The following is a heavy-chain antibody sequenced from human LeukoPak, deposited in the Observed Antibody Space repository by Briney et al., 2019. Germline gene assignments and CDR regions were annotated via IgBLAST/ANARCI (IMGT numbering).Heavy chain of an antibody. V-gene: IGHV4-61*01. CDR3: ARVDSFKWFDP. D-gene: IGHD2-2*03. CDR1: GGSVSSTSYS. CDR2: IYYSGST. J-gene: IGHJ5*02. Sequence: SETLSLTCTVSGGSVSSTSYSWSWIRQPPGKGLEWIGYIYYSGSTNYNPSLKSRVTTSIDTSKNQFSLRLNSASAADTAVYYCARVDSFKWFDPWGQGTLVTVSS.